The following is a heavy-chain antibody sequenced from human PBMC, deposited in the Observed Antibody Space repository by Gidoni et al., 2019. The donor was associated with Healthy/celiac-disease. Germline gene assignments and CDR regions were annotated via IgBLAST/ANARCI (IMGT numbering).Heavy chain of an antibody. Sequence: EVQLVESGGGLVKPGGALRLSCAASGFTFSSYSMNWVRQAPGKGLEWVSSISSSSSYIYYADSVKGRFTISRDNAKNSLYLQMNSLRAEDTAVYYCARDFLDAFDIWGQGTMVTVSS. J-gene: IGHJ3*02. V-gene: IGHV3-21*01. CDR2: ISSSSSYI. CDR1: GFTFSSYS. CDR3: ARDFLDAFDI.